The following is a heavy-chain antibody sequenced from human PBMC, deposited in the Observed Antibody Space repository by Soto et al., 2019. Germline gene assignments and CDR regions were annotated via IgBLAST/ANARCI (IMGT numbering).Heavy chain of an antibody. J-gene: IGHJ6*02. Sequence: LRLSCAASGFTFSSSWMTWVRQAPGKGLAWVANIKEDGSEKYYVDSVKGRFTISRDNTNESLYLQMNSLRAEDTAVYYCARDPAPVGYRGLDVWGQGTTVTVSS. V-gene: IGHV3-7*01. CDR3: ARDPAPVGYRGLDV. CDR2: IKEDGSEK. D-gene: IGHD5-12*01. CDR1: GFTFSSSW.